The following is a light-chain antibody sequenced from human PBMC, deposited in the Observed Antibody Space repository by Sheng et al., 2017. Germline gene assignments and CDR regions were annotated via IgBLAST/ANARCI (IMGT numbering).Light chain of an antibody. CDR1: HNISDW. J-gene: IGKJ1*01. CDR3: QQFNDFDWS. CDR2: RAS. Sequence: DIQMTQSPSYLSASVGDRVTITCRASHNISDWLAWFQQKPGKAPKILIYRASTLESGVPSRFSGSGFGTEFTLTINGLRPDDIATYYCQQFNDFDWSFGQGTKVEIK. V-gene: IGKV1-5*03.